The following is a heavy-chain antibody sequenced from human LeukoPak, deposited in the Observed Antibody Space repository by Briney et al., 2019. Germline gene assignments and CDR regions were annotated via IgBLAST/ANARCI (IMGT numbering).Heavy chain of an antibody. J-gene: IGHJ4*02. CDR2: IYYSGST. D-gene: IGHD4-17*01. V-gene: IGHV4-38-2*02. Sequence: SETLSLTCTVSGYSISSPYYWGWIRQPPGKGLEWIGSIYYSGSTYYNPSLKSRVTISVDTSKNQFSLKLSSVTAADTAVYYCARTHDYGDYVLFDYWGQGTLVTVSS. CDR3: ARTHDYGDYVLFDY. CDR1: GYSISSPYY.